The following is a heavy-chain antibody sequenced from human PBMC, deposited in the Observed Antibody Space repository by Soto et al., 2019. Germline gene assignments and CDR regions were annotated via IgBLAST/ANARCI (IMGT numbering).Heavy chain of an antibody. CDR1: GFTLNAYA. V-gene: IGHV3-23*01. D-gene: IGHD4-4*01. J-gene: IGHJ4*02. CDR2: IGGSGGNR. CDR3: ARVASDYINSVDH. Sequence: EVQLLESGGGLVLPGGSLRLSCAASGFTLNAYAMTWVRQAPGKGLEWVSAIGGSGGNRYYAASVKGRFTISRDSSKDALDLQMNSLRVEDTAVYYCARVASDYINSVDHWGQGILVTVSS.